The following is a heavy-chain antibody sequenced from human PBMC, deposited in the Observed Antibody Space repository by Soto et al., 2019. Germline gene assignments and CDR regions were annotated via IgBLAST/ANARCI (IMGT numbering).Heavy chain of an antibody. Sequence: QVQLLQSGAEVKKPGASVKVSCKASGYMFNTYGITWVRQAPGQGLEWMGWISVYNGNIDYAQKFEGRVTMTTDTFTSISYMELKSLTSDDTAVYYCARTYGSGDYFLPFEYWGQGTPVSVSS. CDR1: GYMFNTYG. CDR3: ARTYGSGDYFLPFEY. J-gene: IGHJ4*02. D-gene: IGHD3-10*01. CDR2: ISVYNGNI. V-gene: IGHV1-18*01.